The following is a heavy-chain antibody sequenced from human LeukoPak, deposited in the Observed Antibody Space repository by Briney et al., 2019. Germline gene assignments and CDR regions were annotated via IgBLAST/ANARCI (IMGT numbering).Heavy chain of an antibody. V-gene: IGHV4-30-4*01. Sequence: TSQTLSLTCTVSGDSIGSGDYYWSWIRQPPGKGLEWIGYIYYGGSSYYNPSLKSRVTMSIDTSKNQFSLQLNSMTAAGTAVYYCARGDYDDTSGYYDYWGQGTPVTVSS. CDR1: GDSIGSGDYY. CDR2: IYYGGSS. D-gene: IGHD3-22*01. CDR3: ARGDYDDTSGYYDY. J-gene: IGHJ4*02.